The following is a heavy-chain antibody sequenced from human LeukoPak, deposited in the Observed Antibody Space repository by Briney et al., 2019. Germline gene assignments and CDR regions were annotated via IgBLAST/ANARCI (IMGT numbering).Heavy chain of an antibody. V-gene: IGHV3-74*01. Sequence: GGSLRLSCAASGFSFSSYWMHWVRQGPGKGLVWVSRINSDGSSTSYADSVKGRFTISRDNAKNTLYLQMNSLRVEDTAVYYCASIAVAGPFDYWGQGTLVTVSS. CDR1: GFSFSSYW. D-gene: IGHD6-19*01. CDR3: ASIAVAGPFDY. J-gene: IGHJ4*02. CDR2: INSDGSST.